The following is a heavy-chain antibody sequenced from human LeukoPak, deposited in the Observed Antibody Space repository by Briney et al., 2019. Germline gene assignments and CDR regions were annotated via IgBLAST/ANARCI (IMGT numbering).Heavy chain of an antibody. CDR2: ISYDGSNK. Sequence: GGSLRLSCAASGFTFSSYAMHWVRQAPGKGLEWVAVISYDGSNKYYADSVKGRFTISRGNSQNTLYLQMNSLRAEDTAVYYCAKDPPDDYGDYPNWFDPWGQGTLVTVSS. J-gene: IGHJ5*02. CDR3: AKDPPDDYGDYPNWFDP. D-gene: IGHD4-17*01. CDR1: GFTFSSYA. V-gene: IGHV3-30-3*01.